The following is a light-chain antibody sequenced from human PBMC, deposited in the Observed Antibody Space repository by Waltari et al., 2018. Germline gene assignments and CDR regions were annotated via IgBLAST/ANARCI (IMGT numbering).Light chain of an antibody. V-gene: IGLV2-14*03. Sequence: QSALTQPASVSGSPGQSITISCTGTSSDVGGYNFVSWYQQHPGKVPKLIIYDVTNRRSGGSKRFSGSKSGNTASLTISGLQAEDEADYYCSSYTTSSTYVFGTGTKVTVL. CDR2: DVT. CDR1: SSDVGGYNF. J-gene: IGLJ1*01. CDR3: SSYTTSSTYV.